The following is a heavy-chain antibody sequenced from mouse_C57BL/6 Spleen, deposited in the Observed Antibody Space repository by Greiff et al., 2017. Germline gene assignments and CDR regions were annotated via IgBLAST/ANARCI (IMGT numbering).Heavy chain of an antibody. Sequence: VKLVESGPGLVAPSQSLSITCTVSGFSLTSYAISWVRQPPGKGLEWLGVIWTGGGTNYNSALKSRLSISKDNSKSQVFLKMNSLQTDDTARYYCAITTVVATDAMDYWGQGTSVTVSS. J-gene: IGHJ4*01. D-gene: IGHD1-1*01. CDR2: IWTGGGT. CDR3: AITTVVATDAMDY. V-gene: IGHV2-9-1*01. CDR1: GFSLTSYA.